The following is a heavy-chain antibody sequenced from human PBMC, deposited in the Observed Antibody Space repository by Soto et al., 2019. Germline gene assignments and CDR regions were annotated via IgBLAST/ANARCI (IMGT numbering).Heavy chain of an antibody. CDR3: ARVWVSGSQNYYYYGMDV. CDR1: GYTFTSYG. D-gene: IGHD1-26*01. J-gene: IGHJ6*02. V-gene: IGHV1-18*01. Sequence: ASVKVSCKASGYTFTSYGISWVRQAPGQGLEWMGWISAYNGNTNYAQKLQGRVTMTTDTSTSTAYMELRSLRSDDTAVYYCARVWVSGSQNYYYYGMDVWGQGTTVTVSS. CDR2: ISAYNGNT.